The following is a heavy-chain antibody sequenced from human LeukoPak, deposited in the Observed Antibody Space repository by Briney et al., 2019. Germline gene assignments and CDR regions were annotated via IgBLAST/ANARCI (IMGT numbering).Heavy chain of an antibody. CDR2: LYSDGNT. J-gene: IGHJ4*02. V-gene: IGHV3-53*01. D-gene: IGHD2-15*01. CDR3: ARGVEPLAANTLAY. CDR1: GFTVINND. Sequence: GGSLRLSCAASGFTVINNDMTWVRQAPGKGLEWVSVLYSDGNTKYADSVQGRFTISRDNSKNTLYLEMNSLSPDDTDVYYCARGVEPLAANTLAYWGQGTLVTVSS.